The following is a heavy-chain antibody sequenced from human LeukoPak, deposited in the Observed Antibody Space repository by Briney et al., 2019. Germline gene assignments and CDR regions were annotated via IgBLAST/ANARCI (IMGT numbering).Heavy chain of an antibody. J-gene: IGHJ4*02. CDR2: IGAYNGNT. Sequence: ASVKVSCKASGYTFSTYGISWVRQAPGQGLEWMGWIGAYNGNTDYAQKLQGRVTMTIDTSTSTAYMELRSVRSDDTAVYYCARDRGIPSYYDILSGNPHTPDLFDYWGQGTLVTVSS. D-gene: IGHD3-9*01. V-gene: IGHV1-18*01. CDR3: ARDRGIPSYYDILSGNPHTPDLFDY. CDR1: GYTFSTYG.